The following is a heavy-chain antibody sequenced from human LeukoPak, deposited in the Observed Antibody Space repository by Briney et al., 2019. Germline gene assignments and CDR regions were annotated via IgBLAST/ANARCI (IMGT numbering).Heavy chain of an antibody. J-gene: IGHJ4*02. D-gene: IGHD6-6*01. Sequence: GGSLRLSCAASGFTFDDYAMHWVRQAPGKGLEWVSGISWNSGSIGYADSVKGRFTISRDNAKSSLYLQMNSLRAEDTALYYCAKDTSARIGSAFDYWGQGTLVTVSS. CDR2: ISWNSGSI. V-gene: IGHV3-9*01. CDR1: GFTFDDYA. CDR3: AKDTSARIGSAFDY.